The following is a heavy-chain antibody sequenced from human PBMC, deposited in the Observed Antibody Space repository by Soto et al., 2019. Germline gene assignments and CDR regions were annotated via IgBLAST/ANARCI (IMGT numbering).Heavy chain of an antibody. Sequence: VQLVESGGGLVQPGRSLRLSCAASGFTFSSYGMHWVRQAPGKGLEWVAVISYDGSNKYYADSVKGRFTISRDNSKNTLYLQMNSLRAEDTAVYYCAKGEYGSGSYYLDAFDIWGQGTMVTVSS. J-gene: IGHJ3*02. CDR1: GFTFSSYG. CDR2: ISYDGSNK. D-gene: IGHD3-10*01. V-gene: IGHV3-30*18. CDR3: AKGEYGSGSYYLDAFDI.